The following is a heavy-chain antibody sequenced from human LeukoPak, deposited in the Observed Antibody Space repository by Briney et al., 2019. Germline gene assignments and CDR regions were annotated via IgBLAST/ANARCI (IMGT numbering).Heavy chain of an antibody. J-gene: IGHJ4*02. CDR3: AKDQGLLWFGELSPSDY. Sequence: GGSLRLSCAASGLTFSSYSMKWVRQAPGKGLEWVSAISGSGGSTYYADSVKGRFTTSRDNSKNTLYLQMNSLRAEDTAVYYCAKDQGLLWFGELSPSDYWGQGTLVTVSS. CDR2: ISGSGGST. CDR1: GLTFSSYS. D-gene: IGHD3-10*01. V-gene: IGHV3-23*01.